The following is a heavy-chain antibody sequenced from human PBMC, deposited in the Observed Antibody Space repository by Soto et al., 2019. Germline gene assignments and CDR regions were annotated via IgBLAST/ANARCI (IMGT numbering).Heavy chain of an antibody. CDR1: GFTFSSYG. CDR3: ARETPASRSYYYNYCIDV. D-gene: IGHD2-15*01. J-gene: IGHJ6*03. V-gene: IGHV3-33*01. Sequence: QVQLVESGGGVVQPGRSLRLSCAASGFTFSSYGMHWVRQAPGKGLEWVAVIWYDGRNKYYADPVKGLFTISRDNYKNTLYRQMNGLRAEDTAVYYCARETPASRSYYYNYCIDVWGKGTTVTVSS. CDR2: IWYDGRNK.